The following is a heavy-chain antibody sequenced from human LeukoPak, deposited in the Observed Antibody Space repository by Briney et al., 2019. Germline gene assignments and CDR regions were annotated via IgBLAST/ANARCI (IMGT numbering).Heavy chain of an antibody. D-gene: IGHD3-10*01. CDR2: KNRGGDT. V-gene: IGHV4-34*01. Sequence: SETLSLTCAVYGGSFSGHYWSWIRQPPRKGLEWIGEKNRGGDTNYNPSLKSRVTISVDTTKNQFSLKLSSVTAADTAVYYCARGYGSGSYYSAWGQEPWSPSPQ. CDR1: GGSFSGHY. J-gene: IGHJ5*01. CDR3: ARGYGSGSYYSA.